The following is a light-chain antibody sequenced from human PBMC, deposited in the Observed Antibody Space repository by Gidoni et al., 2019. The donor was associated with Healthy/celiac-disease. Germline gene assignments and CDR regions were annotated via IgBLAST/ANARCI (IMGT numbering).Light chain of an antibody. CDR1: QSLEYSDGNTY. CDR2: KFS. J-gene: IGKJ2*04. V-gene: IGKV2-30*01. CDR3: MQGTHWPCS. Sequence: DVVMTQSPLHLPVTLGQPASISCRSSQSLEYSDGNTYLNWFQQRPGQSPRRLIYKFSNRDSGVPDRFSGRGSGTDFTLKISRVEAEDVGFYYCMQGTHWPCSFGQGTKLEIK.